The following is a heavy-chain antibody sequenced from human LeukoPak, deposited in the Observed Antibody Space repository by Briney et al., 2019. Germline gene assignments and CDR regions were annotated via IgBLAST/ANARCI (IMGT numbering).Heavy chain of an antibody. CDR1: GGSFSGYY. J-gene: IGHJ4*02. Sequence: SETLSLTCAVYGGSFSGYYWSWIRQPPGKGLEWIGEINHSGSTNYNPSLKSRVTISVDTSKNQFSLKLSSVTAAATAVYYCARGRHYDYVWGSYRRGTYFDYWGQGTLVTVSS. V-gene: IGHV4-34*01. D-gene: IGHD3-16*02. CDR3: ARGRHYDYVWGSYRRGTYFDY. CDR2: INHSGST.